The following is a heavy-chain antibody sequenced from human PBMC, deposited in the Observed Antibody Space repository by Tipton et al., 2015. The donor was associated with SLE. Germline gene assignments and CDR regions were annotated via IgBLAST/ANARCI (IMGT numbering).Heavy chain of an antibody. CDR2: IYTSGST. CDR1: GGSISNYY. CDR3: ATLTGTLP. J-gene: IGHJ5*02. V-gene: IGHV4-4*07. Sequence: TLSLTCTVSGGSISNYYWSWIRQPAGKGLEWIGRIYTSGSTNYNPSLKSRVTISVDTSKNQFSLKLNSVTAADTAVYYCATLTGTLPWGQGTLVTVSS. D-gene: IGHD1-20*01.